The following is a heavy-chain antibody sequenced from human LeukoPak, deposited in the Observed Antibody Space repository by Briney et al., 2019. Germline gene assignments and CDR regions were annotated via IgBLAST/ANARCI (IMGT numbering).Heavy chain of an antibody. J-gene: IGHJ4*02. CDR2: ISYDGSNK. D-gene: IGHD2-8*01. Sequence: GRSLRLSCAASGFTFSSYAMHWVRQAPGKGLEGVAVISYDGSNKYYADSVKGRFTISRDNSKNTLYLQMNSLRAEDTAVYYCARAHAYWGQGTLVTVSS. V-gene: IGHV3-30-3*01. CDR3: ARAHAY. CDR1: GFTFSSYA.